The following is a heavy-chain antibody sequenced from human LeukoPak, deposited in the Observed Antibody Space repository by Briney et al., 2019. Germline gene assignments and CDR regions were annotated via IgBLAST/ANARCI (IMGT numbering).Heavy chain of an antibody. CDR1: GFTVSTNY. Sequence: QSGGSLRLSCAASGFTVSTNYMTWVCQAPGKGLEWVSVIDSGGSTYYADSVKGRFIISRDNSKNTLYLQMNSLRVEDTGVYYCARNGGNWPDYWGQGTLVTVSS. D-gene: IGHD4-23*01. J-gene: IGHJ4*02. CDR2: IDSGGST. V-gene: IGHV3-66*01. CDR3: ARNGGNWPDY.